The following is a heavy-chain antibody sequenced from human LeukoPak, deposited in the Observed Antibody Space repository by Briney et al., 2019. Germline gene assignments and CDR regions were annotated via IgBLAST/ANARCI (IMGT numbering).Heavy chain of an antibody. D-gene: IGHD3-22*01. Sequence: ASVKVSCKASGYTFTSYYMHWVRQAPGQVLEWMGIINPSGGSTSYAQKFQGRVTMTRDTSTSTVYMELSSLRSEDTAVYYCARWSEIDDYYDSSGAFDYWGQGTLVTVSS. CDR2: INPSGGST. CDR3: ARWSEIDDYYDSSGAFDY. CDR1: GYTFTSYY. J-gene: IGHJ4*02. V-gene: IGHV1-46*01.